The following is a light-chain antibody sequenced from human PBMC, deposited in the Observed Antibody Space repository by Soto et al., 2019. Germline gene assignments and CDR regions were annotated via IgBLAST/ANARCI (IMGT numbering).Light chain of an antibody. V-gene: IGKV1-33*01. CDR3: QQYDNLPLS. CDR1: QDISNY. J-gene: IGKJ3*01. CDR2: DAS. Sequence: DIQMTQSPSSLSASVGDRVTITCQASQDISNYLNWYQQKPGKAPKLVISDASNLETGAPSRFSGSGSGTDFTFTISSLQPEDIGTYVCQQYDNLPLSFGPGTTVEI.